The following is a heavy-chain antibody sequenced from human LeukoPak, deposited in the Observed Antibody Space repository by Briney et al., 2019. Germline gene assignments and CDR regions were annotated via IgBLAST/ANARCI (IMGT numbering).Heavy chain of an antibody. CDR3: ADYYDSSGYINDAFDI. J-gene: IGHJ3*02. D-gene: IGHD3-22*01. CDR1: GFTFSSYA. Sequence: GGSLRLSCAASGFTFSSYAMSWVRQAPGKGLEWVSAIRGNGGSTYYAHSVKGRFTISRDNSKNTLYLQMNSLRAEDTAVYYCADYYDSSGYINDAFDIWGQGTMVTVSS. V-gene: IGHV3-23*01. CDR2: IRGNGGST.